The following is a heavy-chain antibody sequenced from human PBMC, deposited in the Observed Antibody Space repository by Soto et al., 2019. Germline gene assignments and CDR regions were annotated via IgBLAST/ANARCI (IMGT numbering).Heavy chain of an antibody. CDR3: ARELLFYDSDGFSWDDAFDI. CDR1: GGSLSSSAYS. Sequence: QMHLQESGSGLVKPSQTLSLTCAVSGGSLSSSAYSWSWIRQPPGKGLEWIGFIYQSGSTYYNPSLKSRVTVSLYRPKNQFSLKLSSVTAADTAVYYCARELLFYDSDGFSWDDAFDIWGQGTMVTVSS. J-gene: IGHJ3*02. V-gene: IGHV4-30-2*01. CDR2: IYQSGST. D-gene: IGHD3-22*01.